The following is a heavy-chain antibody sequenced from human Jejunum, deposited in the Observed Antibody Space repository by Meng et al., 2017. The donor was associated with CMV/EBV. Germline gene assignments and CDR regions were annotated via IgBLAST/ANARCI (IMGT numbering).Heavy chain of an antibody. Sequence: YVYSLTNYDICCVHKATEHGVEWMGWMNPNSGNTDYAQKFEGRVTITRNSSISTAYTELSGLTADDTAIYYCARDLSGSYVGGWSDPWGQGTLVTVSS. CDR2: MNPNSGNT. V-gene: IGHV1-8*03. J-gene: IGHJ5*02. CDR1: VYSLTNYD. CDR3: ARDLSGSYVGGWSDP. D-gene: IGHD1-26*01.